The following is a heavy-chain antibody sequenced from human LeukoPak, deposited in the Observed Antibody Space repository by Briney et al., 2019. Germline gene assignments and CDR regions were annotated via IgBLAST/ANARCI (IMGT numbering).Heavy chain of an antibody. CDR2: IKQDGSEK. D-gene: IGHD3-3*01. J-gene: IGHJ2*01. Sequence: GGSLRLSCAASGFTFSTYWMNWVRQAPGKGLEWVANIKQDGSEKYYVDSVKGRFTLSRDSAKNSLYLQMNSLRAEDTAVYYCARAEWSNWYFDLWGRGTRVTVSS. CDR1: GFTFSTYW. V-gene: IGHV3-7*03. CDR3: ARAEWSNWYFDL.